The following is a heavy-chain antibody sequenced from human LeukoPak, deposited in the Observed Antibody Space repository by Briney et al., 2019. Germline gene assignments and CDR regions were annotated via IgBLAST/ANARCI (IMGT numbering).Heavy chain of an antibody. J-gene: IGHJ5*02. CDR3: AKGSLVGATVPHDWFDP. Sequence: GGSLRLSCAASGFTFSSYGMLWVRQAPGKGLEWVAVISYDGSNKYYADSVKGRFTISRDNSKNTLYLQMNSLRAEDTAVYYCAKGSLVGATVPHDWFDPWGQGTLVTVSS. CDR1: GFTFSSYG. CDR2: ISYDGSNK. V-gene: IGHV3-30*18. D-gene: IGHD1-26*01.